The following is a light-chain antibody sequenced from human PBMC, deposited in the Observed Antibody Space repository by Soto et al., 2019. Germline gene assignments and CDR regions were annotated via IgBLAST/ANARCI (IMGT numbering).Light chain of an antibody. Sequence: DLQMTQSPSSLSASVGDRVTITCRASQGIGNSLAWYQQKPGKVPKVLIYTASTLHSGVPSRFSGSGSGTDFTLTINSLQPEDVATYFCQKYDSVPWSFGQGTRVEI. CDR2: TAS. J-gene: IGKJ1*01. V-gene: IGKV1-27*01. CDR3: QKYDSVPWS. CDR1: QGIGNS.